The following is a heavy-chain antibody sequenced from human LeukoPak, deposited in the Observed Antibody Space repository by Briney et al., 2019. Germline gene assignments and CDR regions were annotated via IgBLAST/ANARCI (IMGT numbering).Heavy chain of an antibody. V-gene: IGHV1-69*01. J-gene: IGHJ6*03. Sequence: SVKVSSKASGGTFSSYAISWVRQAPGQGFEWMGGIIPIFGRPNPAQKFQGRVTLTADESTSTAYMELSSLRSEDTAVYYCARARNYGSGSYYEAGYYYYYMDVWGKGTTVTISS. D-gene: IGHD3-10*01. CDR2: IIPIFGRP. CDR3: ARARNYGSGSYYEAGYYYYYMDV. CDR1: GGTFSSYA.